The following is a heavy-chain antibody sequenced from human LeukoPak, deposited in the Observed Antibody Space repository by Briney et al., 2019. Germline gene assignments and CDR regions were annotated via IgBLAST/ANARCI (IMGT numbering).Heavy chain of an antibody. J-gene: IGHJ4*02. CDR1: GFTVSSDY. CDR2: IYSDGIT. D-gene: IGHD6-19*01. Sequence: GGSLRLSCAASGFTVSSDYMSWVRQAPGKGLEWVSIIYSDGITNYSDSVKGRFTISRDNSKNMLYLQMNSLRAEDTAVYFCARDHRGWSAWDHWGQGTLVTVSS. CDR3: ARDHRGWSAWDH. V-gene: IGHV3-66*01.